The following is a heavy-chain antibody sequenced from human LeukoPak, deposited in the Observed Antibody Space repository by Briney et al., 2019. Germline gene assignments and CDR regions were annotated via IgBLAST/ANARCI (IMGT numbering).Heavy chain of an antibody. Sequence: GASVKVSCKASGYTFTSYYMHWVRQAPGQGLEWMGWINPNSGGTNYAQKFQGRVTMTRDTSISTAYMELSRLRSDDTAVYYCARGAVTGTTVYLPTVGYWGQGTLVTVSS. CDR2: INPNSGGT. D-gene: IGHD1-7*01. CDR1: GYTFTSYY. CDR3: ARGAVTGTTVYLPTVGY. J-gene: IGHJ4*02. V-gene: IGHV1-2*02.